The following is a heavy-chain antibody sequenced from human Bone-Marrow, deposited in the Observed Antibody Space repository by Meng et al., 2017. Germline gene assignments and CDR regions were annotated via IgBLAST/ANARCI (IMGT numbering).Heavy chain of an antibody. CDR1: GYTFTGYY. CDR3: ARLNGYSYGCGDY. J-gene: IGHJ4*02. CDR2: INPNSGGT. Sequence: ASVKVSCKASGYTFTGYYMHWVRQAPGQGLEWMGWINPNSGGTNYAQKFQGRVTMTRDTSISTAYLQWSSLKASDTAMYYCARLNGYSYGCGDYWGQGTLVTGSS. V-gene: IGHV1-2*02. D-gene: IGHD5-18*01.